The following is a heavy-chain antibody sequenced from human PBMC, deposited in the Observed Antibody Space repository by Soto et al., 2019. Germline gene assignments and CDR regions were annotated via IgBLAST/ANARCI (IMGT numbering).Heavy chain of an antibody. Sequence: SETLSLTCTVSGGSISSGDYYWSWIRQPPGKGLEWIGYIYYSGSTYYNPSLKSRVTISVDTSKNQFSLKLSSVTAADTAVYYCARESGSYSSKPNWGQRTLVTVSS. V-gene: IGHV4-30-4*01. CDR1: GGSISSGDYY. CDR2: IYYSGST. J-gene: IGHJ4*02. D-gene: IGHD1-26*01. CDR3: ARESGSYSSKPN.